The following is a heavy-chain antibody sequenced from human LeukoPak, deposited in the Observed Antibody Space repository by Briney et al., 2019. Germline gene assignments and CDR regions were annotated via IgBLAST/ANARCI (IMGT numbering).Heavy chain of an antibody. Sequence: ASVKVSFKASGYTFTSYGISWVRQAPGQGLEWMGWISAYNGNTNYAQKLQGRVTMTTDTSTSTAYMELRSLRSDDTAVYYCAKWGAMVTNDALDIWGQGTMVTVSS. CDR1: GYTFTSYG. J-gene: IGHJ3*02. CDR2: ISAYNGNT. D-gene: IGHD5-18*01. CDR3: AKWGAMVTNDALDI. V-gene: IGHV1-18*01.